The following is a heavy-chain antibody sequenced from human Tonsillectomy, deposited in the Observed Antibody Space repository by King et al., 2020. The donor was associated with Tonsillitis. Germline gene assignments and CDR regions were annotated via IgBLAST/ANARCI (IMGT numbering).Heavy chain of an antibody. V-gene: IGHV3-15*01. CDR1: GFTFNNAW. D-gene: IGHD3-16*01. J-gene: IGHJ6*04. Sequence: EVQLVESGGGLVKPGGSLRLSCAASGFTFNNAWMSWVRQAPGKGLEWVGRFKSKTDGGTTDYAAPVKGRFTISRDGSKNTLYLQMNSLKTEDTAVYYCTTVPIWGVVEDVWGKGTTVTVSS. CDR3: TTVPIWGVVEDV. CDR2: FKSKTDGGTT.